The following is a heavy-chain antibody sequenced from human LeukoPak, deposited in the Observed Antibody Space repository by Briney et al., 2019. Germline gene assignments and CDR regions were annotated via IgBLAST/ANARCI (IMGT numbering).Heavy chain of an antibody. D-gene: IGHD3-16*01. V-gene: IGHV3-48*03. CDR2: ISSSGSTI. CDR3: ARDRYDYVWGSHDY. Sequence: GGSLRLSCAASGFTFSSYEMNWVRQAPGKGLEWVSYISSSGSTIYYADSVKGRFTISRDNAKNSLYLQMNSLRAEDTAVYYCARDRYDYVWGSHDYWGQGTLVTVSS. CDR1: GFTFSSYE. J-gene: IGHJ4*02.